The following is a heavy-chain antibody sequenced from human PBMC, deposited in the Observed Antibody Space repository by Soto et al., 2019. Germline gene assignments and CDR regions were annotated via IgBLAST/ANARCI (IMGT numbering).Heavy chain of an antibody. J-gene: IGHJ4*02. Sequence: ASVKVSCKASGGTFSSYAISWVRQAPGQGLEWMGGIIPIFGTANYAQKFQGRVTITADESTSTAYMELSSLRSEDTAVYYCPRPTNGSGPHWGQGTLVTVSS. CDR3: PRPTNGSGPH. CDR2: IIPIFGTA. D-gene: IGHD3-10*01. CDR1: GGTFSSYA. V-gene: IGHV1-69*13.